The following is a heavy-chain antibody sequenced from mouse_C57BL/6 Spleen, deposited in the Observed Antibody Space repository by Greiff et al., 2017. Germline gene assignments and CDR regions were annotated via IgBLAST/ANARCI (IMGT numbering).Heavy chain of an antibody. V-gene: IGHV1-52*01. J-gene: IGHJ2*01. CDR1: GYTFTSYW. Sequence: QVQLQQPGAELVRPGSSVKLSCKASGYTFTSYWMHWVKQRPIQGLEWIGNIDPSDSETHYNQKFKDKATLTVDKSSSTAYMQLSSLTSEDSAVYYCAREVPSYGSSPGYFDYWGQGTTLTVSS. CDR2: IDPSDSET. D-gene: IGHD1-1*01. CDR3: AREVPSYGSSPGYFDY.